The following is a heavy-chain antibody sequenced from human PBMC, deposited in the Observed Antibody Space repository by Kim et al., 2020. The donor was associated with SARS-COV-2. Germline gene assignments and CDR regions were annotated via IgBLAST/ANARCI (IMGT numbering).Heavy chain of an antibody. J-gene: IGHJ6*02. CDR1: GFTFSRYS. Sequence: GGSLRLSCAASGFTFSRYSMHWVRQAPGKGLEWVAVISYDGTKNHYEDSVRGRFTISRDNSKNTLYLQMNSLRGEDTAVYYCARVLYSSGYPYYYYYGVDVWGQGTKVTVS. CDR2: ISYDGTKN. CDR3: ARVLYSSGYPYYYYYGVDV. D-gene: IGHD3-22*01. V-gene: IGHV3-30*03.